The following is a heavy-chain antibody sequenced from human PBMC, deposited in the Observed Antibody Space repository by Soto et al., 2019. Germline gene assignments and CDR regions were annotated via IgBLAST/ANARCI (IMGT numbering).Heavy chain of an antibody. D-gene: IGHD5-12*01. CDR3: ARVGRLRFFDY. J-gene: IGHJ4*02. CDR1: GFTFSSYW. CDR2: INSDGSST. V-gene: IGHV3-74*01. Sequence: GGSLRLSCAASGFTFSSYWMHWVRQAPGKGLVWVSRINSDGSSTSYADSVKGRFTISRDNAKNTLYLQMNSLRAEDTAVYYCARVGRLRFFDYWGQGTLVTVSS.